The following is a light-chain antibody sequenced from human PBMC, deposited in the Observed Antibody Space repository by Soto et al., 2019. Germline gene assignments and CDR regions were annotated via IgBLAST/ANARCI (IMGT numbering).Light chain of an antibody. V-gene: IGLV8-61*01. J-gene: IGLJ3*02. CDR2: SSN. Sequence: QTVVTQEPSLSVSPGGTVTLTCSLTSGSVSSNYYPSWYQQNAGQPPRTLMYSSNNRFVRVPDRFSGSILGNKAALTSTGAQADDEADYYFVLYMGGGLWLLGGGTKLTVL. CDR1: SGSVSSNYY. CDR3: VLYMGGGLWL.